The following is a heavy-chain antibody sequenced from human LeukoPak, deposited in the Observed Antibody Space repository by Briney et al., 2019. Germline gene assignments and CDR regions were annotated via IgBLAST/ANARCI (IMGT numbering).Heavy chain of an antibody. CDR2: IYSGGST. J-gene: IGHJ4*02. Sequence: GGSLRLSCAASGFTVSSNYMSWVRRAPGKGLEWVSVIYSGGSTYYADSVKGRFTISRDNSKNTLYLQMNSLRAEDTAVYYCARITMVRGVSVEDYWGQGTLATVSS. CDR1: GFTVSSNY. D-gene: IGHD3-10*01. CDR3: ARITMVRGVSVEDY. V-gene: IGHV3-66*01.